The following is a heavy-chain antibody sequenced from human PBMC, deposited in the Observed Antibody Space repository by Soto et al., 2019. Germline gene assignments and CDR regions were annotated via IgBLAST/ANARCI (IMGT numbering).Heavy chain of an antibody. CDR2: INSDGSIT. CDR3: AKDVWNDVPATDGFDL. CDR1: GFTFSSYW. J-gene: IGHJ3*01. V-gene: IGHV3-74*01. D-gene: IGHD1-1*01. Sequence: HPGGSLRLSCAASGFTFSSYWMHWVRQVPEKGLVWVSRINSDGSITNYADAVKGRFTISRDNVKNTLYLQMNSLRAEDTAVYYCAKDVWNDVPATDGFDLWGQGTMVTVSS.